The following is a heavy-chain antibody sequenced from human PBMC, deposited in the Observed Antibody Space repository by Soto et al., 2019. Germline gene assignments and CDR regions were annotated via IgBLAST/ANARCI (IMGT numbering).Heavy chain of an antibody. V-gene: IGHV1-18*01. J-gene: IGHJ6*03. D-gene: IGHD4-17*01. CDR3: ARDRPPYGDYFSYYYYYMDV. CDR2: ISAYNGNT. Sequence: ASVKVSCKASGYTFTSYGISWVRQAPGQGLEWMGWISAYNGNTNYAQKLQGRVTMTTDTSTSTAYMELRSLRSDDTAVYYCARDRPPYGDYFSYYYYYMDVWGKGTTVTVSS. CDR1: GYTFTSYG.